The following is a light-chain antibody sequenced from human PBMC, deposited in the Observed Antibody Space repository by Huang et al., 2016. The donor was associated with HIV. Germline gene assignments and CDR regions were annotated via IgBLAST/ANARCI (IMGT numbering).Light chain of an antibody. J-gene: IGKJ2*01. CDR1: QSILDNGDKKSY. Sequence: DIVMTQSPDSLPVSLGERATINYRSSQSILDNGDKKSYLAWYQQKPRQPPKLLIYWASARESWVPDRFRGSGSGSEFTLTSNDLQAEDVALYYCQQYYSVPHTFGQGTRLEIK. V-gene: IGKV4-1*01. CDR3: QQYYSVPHT. CDR2: WAS.